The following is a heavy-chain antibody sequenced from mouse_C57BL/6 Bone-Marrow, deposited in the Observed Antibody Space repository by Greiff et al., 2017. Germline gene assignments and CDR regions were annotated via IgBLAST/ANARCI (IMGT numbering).Heavy chain of an antibody. D-gene: IGHD1-1*01. V-gene: IGHV1-26*01. CDR3: AREGKITTVVAPFDY. Sequence: EVQLQQSGPELVKPGASVKISCKASGYTFTDYYMNWVKQSHGKSLEWIGDINPNNGGTSYNQKFKGKATLTVDKSSSTAYMELRSLTSEDSAVYYCAREGKITTVVAPFDYWGQGTTLTVSS. CDR1: GYTFTDYY. CDR2: INPNNGGT. J-gene: IGHJ2*01.